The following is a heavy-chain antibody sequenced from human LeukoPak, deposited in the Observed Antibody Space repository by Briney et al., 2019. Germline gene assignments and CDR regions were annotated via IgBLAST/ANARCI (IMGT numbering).Heavy chain of an antibody. CDR2: IYHSGST. V-gene: IGHV4-38-2*01. D-gene: IGHD3-22*01. Sequence: SETLSLTCAVSGYFISSGYYWGWIRQPPGKGLEWIGSIYHSGSTYYNPSLKSRVTISVDTSKNQFSLKLSSVTAADTAVYYCARSPGITMIVVVNYWGQGTLVTVSS. CDR3: ARSPGITMIVVVNY. J-gene: IGHJ4*02. CDR1: GYFISSGYY.